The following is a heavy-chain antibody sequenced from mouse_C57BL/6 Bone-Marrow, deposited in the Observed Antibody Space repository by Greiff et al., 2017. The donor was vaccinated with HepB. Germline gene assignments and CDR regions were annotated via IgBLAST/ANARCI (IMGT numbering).Heavy chain of an antibody. CDR2: IHPNSGST. Sequence: QVQLQQPGAELVKPGASVKLSCKASGYTFTSYWMHWVKQRPGQGLEWIGMIHPNSGSTTYNEKFKSKATLTVDKSSSTAYMQLSSLTSEDSAVYYCSNYCGSSYWFAYWGQGTLVTVSA. D-gene: IGHD1-1*01. CDR3: SNYCGSSYWFAY. V-gene: IGHV1-64*01. CDR1: GYTFTSYW. J-gene: IGHJ3*01.